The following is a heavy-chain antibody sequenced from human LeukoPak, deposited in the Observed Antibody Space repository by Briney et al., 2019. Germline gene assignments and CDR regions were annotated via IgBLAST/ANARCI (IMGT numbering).Heavy chain of an antibody. CDR3: ATPTRLRALDY. Sequence: PGGSPRLSCAASGFTFSSYEMNWVRQAPGKGLEWVSYISSSGSTIYYADSVKGRFTISRDNAKNSLYLQMNSLRAEDTAVYYCATPTRLRALDYWGQGTLVTVSS. J-gene: IGHJ4*02. V-gene: IGHV3-48*03. D-gene: IGHD2-21*02. CDR1: GFTFSSYE. CDR2: ISSSGSTI.